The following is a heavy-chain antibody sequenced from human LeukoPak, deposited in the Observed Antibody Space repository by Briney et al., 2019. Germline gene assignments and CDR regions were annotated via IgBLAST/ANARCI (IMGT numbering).Heavy chain of an antibody. J-gene: IGHJ4*02. CDR1: GFTFSSYG. CDR3: AKDYYDSSGYQRSGY. CDR2: IRYDGSNK. Sequence: GGSLRLSCAASGFTFSSYGRHWVRQAPGKGLEWVAFIRYDGSNKYYADSVKGRFTISRDNSKNTLYLQMNSPRAEDTAVYYCAKDYYDSSGYQRSGYWGREPWSPSPQ. V-gene: IGHV3-30*02. D-gene: IGHD3-22*01.